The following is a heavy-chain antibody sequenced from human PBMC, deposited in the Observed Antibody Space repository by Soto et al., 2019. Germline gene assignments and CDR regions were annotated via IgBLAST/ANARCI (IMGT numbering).Heavy chain of an antibody. Sequence: QVQLQESGPGLVKPSGTLSLTCAVSGGSISSSNWWSWVRQPPGKGLEWIGEIYHSGSTNYNPSLKSRVTISVDKSKNQFSLKLSSVTAADTAVYYCARDITMIVAVGGGNWFDPWGQGTLVTASS. V-gene: IGHV4-4*02. CDR3: ARDITMIVAVGGGNWFDP. D-gene: IGHD3-22*01. J-gene: IGHJ5*02. CDR1: GGSISSSNW. CDR2: IYHSGST.